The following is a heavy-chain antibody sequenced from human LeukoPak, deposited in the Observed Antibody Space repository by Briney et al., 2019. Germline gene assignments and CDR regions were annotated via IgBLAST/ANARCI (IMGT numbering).Heavy chain of an antibody. J-gene: IGHJ4*02. V-gene: IGHV1-2*02. D-gene: IGHD4-17*01. CDR3: ARMDDWGDYVFDY. CDR1: GYTFTGYY. CDR2: INPNSGGT. Sequence: ASVKVSCKASGYTFTGYYMHWVRQAPGQGLEWMGWINPNSGGTNYAQKFQGRVTMTRDTSISTAYMELSRLRSDDTAVYYCARMDDWGDYVFDYWGQGTLVTVSS.